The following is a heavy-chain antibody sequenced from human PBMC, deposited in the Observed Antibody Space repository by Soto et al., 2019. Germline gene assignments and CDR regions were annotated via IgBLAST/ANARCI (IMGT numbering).Heavy chain of an antibody. V-gene: IGHV3-74*01. CDR3: ARGHISSGHYGMDV. CDR2: INSDGSST. CDR1: GFTFSSYW. Sequence: EVQLVESGGGLVQPGVSLRLSCAASGFTFSSYWMHWVRQAPGKGLVWVSRINSDGSSTSYADSVKGRFTISRDNAKHTLHLQMNSLSAEATAVYYCARGHISSGHYGMDVWGQGTTVTVSS. D-gene: IGHD6-19*01. J-gene: IGHJ6*02.